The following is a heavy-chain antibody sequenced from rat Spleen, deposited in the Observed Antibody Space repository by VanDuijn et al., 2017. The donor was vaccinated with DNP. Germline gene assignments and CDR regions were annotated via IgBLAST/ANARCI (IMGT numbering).Heavy chain of an antibody. D-gene: IGHD1-6*01. CDR1: GFTFNNYW. Sequence: EVQLVESGGGLVQPGRSLKLSCVASGFTFNNYWMTWIRQAPGKGLEWIASITSTGGSTYYLDSVKGRFTISRDNAKSTLYLQMNSLGSKDTATYYCTRKYTTDYYWYFDFWGPGTMVTVSS. V-gene: IGHV5-31*01. CDR3: TRKYTTDYYWYFDF. CDR2: ITSTGGST. J-gene: IGHJ1*01.